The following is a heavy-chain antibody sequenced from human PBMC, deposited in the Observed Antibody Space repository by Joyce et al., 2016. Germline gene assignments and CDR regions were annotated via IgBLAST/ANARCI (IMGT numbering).Heavy chain of an antibody. J-gene: IGHJ4*02. CDR1: GFTFSSYS. CDR3: ARSSYTNGIFDY. D-gene: IGHD2-8*01. Sequence: EVQLVESGGGLVKPGGSLRLSCAASGFTFSSYSMSWVRQAPGKGLEWVSSLSSSSSYIKYTDSVKGRFSISRDNAKNSRYLQRNSRRVEDTAVYYCARSSYTNGIFDYWGQGTLGTVSS. CDR2: LSSSSSYI. V-gene: IGHV3-21*01.